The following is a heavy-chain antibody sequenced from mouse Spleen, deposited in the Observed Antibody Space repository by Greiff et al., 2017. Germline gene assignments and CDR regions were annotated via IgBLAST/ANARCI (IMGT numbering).Heavy chain of an antibody. D-gene: IGHD1-1*01. CDR2: ISNGGGST. V-gene: IGHV5-12*01. CDR3: AREITTRAMDY. CDR1: GFTFSDYY. J-gene: IGHJ4*01. Sequence: EVMLVESGGGLVQPGGSLKLSCAASGFTFSDYYMYWVRQTPEKRLEWVAYISNGGGSTYYPDTVKGRFTISRDNAKNTLYLQMSRLKSEDTAMYYCAREITTRAMDYWGQGTSVTVSS.